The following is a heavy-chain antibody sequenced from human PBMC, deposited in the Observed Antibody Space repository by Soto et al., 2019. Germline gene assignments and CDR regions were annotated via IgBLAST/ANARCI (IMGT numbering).Heavy chain of an antibody. CDR2: IIPIFGTA. J-gene: IGHJ4*02. CDR3: ARTQQLENYFDY. CDR1: GGTFSSYA. V-gene: IGHV1-69*13. D-gene: IGHD6-6*01. Sequence: SVKVSCKASGGTFSSYAISWVRQAPGQGLEWMGGIIPIFGTANYAQKFQGRVTITADESTSTAYMELSSLRSEDTAVYYCARTQQLENYFDYWGQGTLVTVSS.